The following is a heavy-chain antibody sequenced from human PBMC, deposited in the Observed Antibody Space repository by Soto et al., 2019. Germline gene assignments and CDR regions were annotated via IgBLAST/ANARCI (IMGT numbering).Heavy chain of an antibody. CDR2: VNWNSGRI. CDR1: GFTFDDYA. Sequence: EEQLVESGGGLVQPGRSLRLSCAASGFTFDDYAMHWVRQAPGKGLEWVSGVNWNSGRIGYADSVKGRFTISRDNAKTSLYLQMNSLRAEDTALYYCAKDSGSGSYAANYYYYGMDVW. D-gene: IGHD3-10*01. V-gene: IGHV3-9*01. CDR3: AKDSGSGSYAANYYYYGMDV. J-gene: IGHJ6*01.